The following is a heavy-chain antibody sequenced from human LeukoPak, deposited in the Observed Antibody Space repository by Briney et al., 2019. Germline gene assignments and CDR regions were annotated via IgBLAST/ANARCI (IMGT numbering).Heavy chain of an antibody. CDR1: GFTFSSYE. V-gene: IGHV3-48*03. Sequence: GGSLRLSCAASGFTFSSYEMNWVRQAPGKGLEWVSYISSSGSTIYYADSVKGRFTISRDNAKNSLYLQMNSLRAEDTAVYYCAGGSGSYYMDRFDPWGQGTLVTVSS. CDR2: ISSSGSTI. D-gene: IGHD3-10*01. J-gene: IGHJ5*02. CDR3: AGGSGSYYMDRFDP.